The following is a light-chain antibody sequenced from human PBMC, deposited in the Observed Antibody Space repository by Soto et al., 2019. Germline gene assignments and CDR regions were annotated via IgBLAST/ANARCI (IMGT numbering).Light chain of an antibody. V-gene: IGKV3-15*01. CDR3: QQYNNWWT. CDR2: GAS. Sequence: EIVMTQSPATLSVSPGERATLSCRARQSVSTSLAWYQQKPGQAPRLLISGASTRATGVPARFSGSGSETEFTLTISSLHSEDFAVYYCQQYNNWWTFGQGTKVEIK. J-gene: IGKJ1*01. CDR1: QSVSTS.